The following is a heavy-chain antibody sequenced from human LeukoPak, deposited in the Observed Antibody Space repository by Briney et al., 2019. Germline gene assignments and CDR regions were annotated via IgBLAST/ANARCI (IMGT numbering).Heavy chain of an antibody. V-gene: IGHV3-21*06. CDR1: GFTFSSYS. D-gene: IGHD2-15*01. J-gene: IGHJ4*02. CDR3: ARDGRYCSGGSCPSSFDY. Sequence: GGSLRLSCAASGFTFSSYSMNWVRQAPGKGLEWVSSISSSSSYIYYADSVKGRFTISRDNAKNSLYLQMNSLRAEDTAVYYCARDGRYCSGGSCPSSFDYWGQGNLVTVSS. CDR2: ISSSSSYI.